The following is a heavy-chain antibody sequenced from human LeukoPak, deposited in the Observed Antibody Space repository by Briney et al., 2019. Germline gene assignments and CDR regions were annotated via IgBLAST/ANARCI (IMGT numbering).Heavy chain of an antibody. D-gene: IGHD5-12*01. V-gene: IGHV4-59*01. CDR3: ARAGYSGYDFDY. Sequence: SETLSLTCTASGGSISSYYWSWIRQPPGKGLEWIGYIYYSGSTNYNPSLKSRVTISVDTSKNQFSLKLSSVTAADSAVYYCARAGYSGYDFDYWGQGTLVTVSS. CDR1: GGSISSYY. CDR2: IYYSGST. J-gene: IGHJ4*02.